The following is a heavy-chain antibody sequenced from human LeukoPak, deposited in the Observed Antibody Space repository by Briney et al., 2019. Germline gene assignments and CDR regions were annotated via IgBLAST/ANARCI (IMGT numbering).Heavy chain of an antibody. V-gene: IGHV1-18*01. CDR3: ARTSRELGFDY. Sequence: ASVKVSCKASGYTLTSYGISWVRQAPGQGLEWMGWVSAYNGNTNYAQKLQGRVTMTTDTSTSTAYMELRSLRSDDTAVYYCARTSRELGFDYWGQGTLVTVSS. D-gene: IGHD1-26*01. CDR1: GYTLTSYG. CDR2: VSAYNGNT. J-gene: IGHJ4*02.